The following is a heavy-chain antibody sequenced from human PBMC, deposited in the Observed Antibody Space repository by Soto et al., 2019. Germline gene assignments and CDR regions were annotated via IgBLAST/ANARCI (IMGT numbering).Heavy chain of an antibody. Sequence: PSETLSLTCTVSGGSISSYYWSWIRQPPGKGLEWIGYIYYSGSTNYNPSLQGRVTMTTDTSTSTAYMELRSLRSDDTAVYYCAREHIVVDLPRFDPWGQGTLVTVSS. J-gene: IGHJ5*02. CDR1: GGSISSYY. V-gene: IGHV4-59*01. CDR3: AREHIVVDLPRFDP. CDR2: IYYSGST. D-gene: IGHD2-15*01.